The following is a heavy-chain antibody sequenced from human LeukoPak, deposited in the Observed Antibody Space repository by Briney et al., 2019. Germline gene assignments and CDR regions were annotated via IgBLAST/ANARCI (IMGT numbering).Heavy chain of an antibody. CDR1: GFTFSSYE. D-gene: IGHD1-1*01. J-gene: IGHJ4*02. Sequence: QPGWSLRLSCAASGFTFSSYEMNWARQAPGKGLEWVSYINSGGSTLYYADSVKGRFTISRDNAKNSLYLQMNSLRAEDTAVYYCARIHNLGILAHFDYWGQGTLVTVSS. CDR3: ARIHNLGILAHFDY. V-gene: IGHV3-48*03. CDR2: INSGGSTL.